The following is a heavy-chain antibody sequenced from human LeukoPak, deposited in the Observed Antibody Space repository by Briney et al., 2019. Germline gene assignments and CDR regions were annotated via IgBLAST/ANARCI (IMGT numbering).Heavy chain of an antibody. J-gene: IGHJ6*02. Sequence: GGSLRLSCAASGFIFSSYVMSWVRQAPGKGLEWVSSVSGNGGSTYYADSVKGRFIISRDNSKNTLYLQMNSLRAEDTAVYYCAREGPLYSSGWYPTEYYYYGMDVWGQGTTVTVSS. CDR2: VSGNGGST. V-gene: IGHV3-23*01. D-gene: IGHD6-19*01. CDR1: GFIFSSYV. CDR3: AREGPLYSSGWYPTEYYYYGMDV.